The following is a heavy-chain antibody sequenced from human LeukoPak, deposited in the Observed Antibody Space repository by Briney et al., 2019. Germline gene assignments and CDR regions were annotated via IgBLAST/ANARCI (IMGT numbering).Heavy chain of an antibody. CDR3: ARIRGLDYYGSGTYYTFDY. CDR2: INSNTGNP. V-gene: IGHV7-4-1*02. D-gene: IGHD3-10*01. CDR1: GYTFTNYA. Sequence: ASVKVSCKASGYTFTNYAINWVRQAPGQGLEWMGWINSNTGNPTYAQGSTGRFVFSLDTSVSTAYLQISSLKAEDTAVCYCARIRGLDYYGSGTYYTFDYWGQGTLVTVSS. J-gene: IGHJ4*02.